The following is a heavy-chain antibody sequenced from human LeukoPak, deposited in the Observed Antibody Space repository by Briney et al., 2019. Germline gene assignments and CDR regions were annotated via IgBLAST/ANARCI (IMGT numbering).Heavy chain of an antibody. J-gene: IGHJ1*01. CDR1: DEAITSNNR. Sequence: SGTLSPTCTVSDEAITSNNRWSSVRQSPGKGLGWIGEIHSGTTRYKASFESRVTMLLDKSTNQCAMRLKSVTAADTAVYFCARRSGGYFQQWGQGTLVTVSS. D-gene: IGHD3-10*01. CDR2: IHSGTT. CDR3: ARRSGGYFQQ. V-gene: IGHV4-4*02.